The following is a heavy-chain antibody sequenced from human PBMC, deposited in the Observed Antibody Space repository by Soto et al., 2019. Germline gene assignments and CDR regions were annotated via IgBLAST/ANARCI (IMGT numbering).Heavy chain of an antibody. V-gene: IGHV1-18*01. D-gene: IGHD3-3*01. CDR3: ARVDYDVWIGKLYDFDY. CDR2: ISGYNGHT. Sequence: QVQLVQSGAEVKKPGASVKVSCKASGYTFTSYGISWVRQAPGQGLEWMGWISGYNGHTNYAQRLQGRVTMTTDTATSPDYMELGSLRSDATAVYYCARVDYDVWIGKLYDFDYWGQGNRVTDSS. J-gene: IGHJ4*02. CDR1: GYTFTSYG.